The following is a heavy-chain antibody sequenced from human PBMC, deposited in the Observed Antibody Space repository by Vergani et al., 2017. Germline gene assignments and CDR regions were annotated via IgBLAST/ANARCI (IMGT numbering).Heavy chain of an antibody. CDR2: IYHSGSN. CDR3: ARDMDYGDYHGWFDP. V-gene: IGHV4-38-2*02. D-gene: IGHD4-17*01. CDR1: GYSISSGYY. J-gene: IGHJ5*02. Sequence: QVQLQESGPGLVKPSETLSLTCTVSGYSISSGYYWGWIRQPPGKGLEWIGSIYHSGSNYYNPSLKSRVTISVDTSKNQFSLKLSSVTAADTAVYYCARDMDYGDYHGWFDPWGQGTLVTVSS.